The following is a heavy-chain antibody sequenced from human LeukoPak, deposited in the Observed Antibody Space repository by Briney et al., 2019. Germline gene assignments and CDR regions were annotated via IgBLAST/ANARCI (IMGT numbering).Heavy chain of an antibody. CDR3: ARGSSSWPVDY. CDR1: GYTVTSYG. Sequence: ASVKASCKASGYTVTSYGISWVRQAPGQGLEWMGWVSAYNGNTNYAQKLQGRVTMTTDTSTSTAYMELRSLRSDDTAVYYCARGSSSWPVDYWGQGTLVTVSS. D-gene: IGHD6-13*01. J-gene: IGHJ4*02. CDR2: VSAYNGNT. V-gene: IGHV1-18*01.